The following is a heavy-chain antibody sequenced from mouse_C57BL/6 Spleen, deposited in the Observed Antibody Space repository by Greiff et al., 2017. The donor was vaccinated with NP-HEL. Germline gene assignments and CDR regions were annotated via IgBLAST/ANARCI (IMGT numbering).Heavy chain of an antibody. D-gene: IGHD2-4*01. Sequence: QVQLQQSGAELVRPGASVKMSCKASGYTFTSYNMHWVKQTPRQGLEWIGAIYPGNGDTSYNQKFKGKATLTVDKSSSTAYMQRSSLTSEDTAVYFCARGGGLYDYDFYAMDYWGQGTSVTVSS. CDR3: ARGGGLYDYDFYAMDY. CDR2: IYPGNGDT. CDR1: GYTFTSYN. V-gene: IGHV1-12*01. J-gene: IGHJ4*01.